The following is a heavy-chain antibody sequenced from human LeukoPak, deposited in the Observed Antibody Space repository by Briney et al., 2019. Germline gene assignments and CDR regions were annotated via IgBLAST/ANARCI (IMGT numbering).Heavy chain of an antibody. D-gene: IGHD2-15*01. J-gene: IGHJ6*02. CDR2: INHSGST. CDR1: GGSFSGYY. Sequence: PSETLSLTCAVYGGSFSGYYWSWIRQPPGKGLEWIGEINHSGSTNYNPSLKSRVTISVDTSKNQFSLKLSPVTAADTAVYYCARARPRYCSGGSCYSPIGFYGMDVWGQGTTVTVSS. V-gene: IGHV4-34*01. CDR3: ARARPRYCSGGSCYSPIGFYGMDV.